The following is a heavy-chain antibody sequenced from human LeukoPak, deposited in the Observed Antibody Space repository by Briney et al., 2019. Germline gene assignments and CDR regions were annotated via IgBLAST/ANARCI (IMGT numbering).Heavy chain of an antibody. J-gene: IGHJ6*02. D-gene: IGHD6-19*01. Sequence: GGSLRLSCAASGFTLSDYYMSWIRQAPGKGLEWVSYISSSGSTIYYADSVKGRFTISRDNAKNSLYLQMNSLRAEDTAVYYCARVIGGGWYYYYGMDVWGQGTTVTVSS. CDR1: GFTLSDYY. V-gene: IGHV3-11*01. CDR3: ARVIGGGWYYYYGMDV. CDR2: ISSSGSTI.